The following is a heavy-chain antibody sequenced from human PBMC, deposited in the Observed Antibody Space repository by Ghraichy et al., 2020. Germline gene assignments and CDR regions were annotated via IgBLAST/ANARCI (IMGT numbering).Heavy chain of an antibody. CDR2: IKSKTDGGTT. D-gene: IGHD6-19*01. CDR3: TTDTNVAGNFYGMDV. J-gene: IGHJ6*02. V-gene: IGHV3-15*01. CDR1: GFTFSNAW. Sequence: GGSLRLSCAASGFTFSNAWMSWVRQAPGKGLEWVGRIKSKTDGGTTDYAAPVKGRFTISRDDSKNTLYLQMNSLKTEDTAVYYCTTDTNVAGNFYGMDVWGQGTTVTVSS.